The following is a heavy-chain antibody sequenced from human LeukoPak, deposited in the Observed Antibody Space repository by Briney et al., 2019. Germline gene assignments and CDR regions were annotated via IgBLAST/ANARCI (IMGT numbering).Heavy chain of an antibody. CDR3: ASTSYYYDSSGLFDY. CDR2: IYYSGST. D-gene: IGHD3-22*01. CDR1: GGSISSYY. J-gene: IGHJ4*02. Sequence: SETLSLTCTVSGGSISSYYWSWIRQPPGKGLEWIGYIYYSGSTNYNPSLKSRVTISVDTSKNQFSLKLGSVTAADTAVYYCASTSYYYDSSGLFDYWGQGTLVTVSS. V-gene: IGHV4-59*01.